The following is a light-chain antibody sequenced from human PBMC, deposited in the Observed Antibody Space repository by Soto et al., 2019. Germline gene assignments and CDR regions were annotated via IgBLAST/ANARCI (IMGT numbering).Light chain of an antibody. J-gene: IGLJ3*02. CDR3: ASYTGSSTYL. CDR1: SGDVGFYDF. V-gene: IGLV2-14*03. Sequence: QSALTQPASMSGSPGQSITISCTGTSGDVGFYDFVSWYQQHPGKVPRLIIYGVTKRPSGVSHRFSGSKSGNTASLTISGLQVEDEADYSCASYTGSSTYLFGGGTKRTVL. CDR2: GVT.